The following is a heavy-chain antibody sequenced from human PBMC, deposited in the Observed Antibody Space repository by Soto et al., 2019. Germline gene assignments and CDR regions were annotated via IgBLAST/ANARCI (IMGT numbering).Heavy chain of an antibody. D-gene: IGHD1-1*01. CDR2: IYYSGST. CDR1: GGSISSYY. V-gene: IGHV4-59*08. J-gene: IGHJ4*02. Sequence: SETLSLTCTVSGGSISSYYWSWIWQPPGKGLEWIGYIYYSGSTNYNPSLKSRVTISVDTSKNQFSLKLSSVTAADTAVYYCGRQRSITGELGTIPDDHFDYWGQGTLVTLSS. CDR3: GRQRSITGELGTIPDDHFDY.